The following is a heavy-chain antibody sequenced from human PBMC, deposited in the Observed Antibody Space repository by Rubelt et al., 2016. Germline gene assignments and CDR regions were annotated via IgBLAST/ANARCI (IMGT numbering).Heavy chain of an antibody. CDR1: GFTFNNYG. CDR3: ASDFYDNSSNYYGGLDY. D-gene: IGHD3-22*01. V-gene: IGHV3-7*01. J-gene: IGHJ4*02. Sequence: GFTFNNYGMNGVRPAPGEGLEGGANIKQDGSEQYYVDSVKGRFTISRDNAKNSLYLQMNSLRAEYTAVYYCASDFYDNSSNYYGGLDYWGQGILVTVSS. CDR2: IKQDGSEQ.